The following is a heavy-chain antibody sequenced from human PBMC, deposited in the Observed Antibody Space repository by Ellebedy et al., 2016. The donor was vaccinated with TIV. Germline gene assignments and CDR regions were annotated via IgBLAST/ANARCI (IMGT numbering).Heavy chain of an antibody. J-gene: IGHJ6*02. D-gene: IGHD2-2*01. CDR2: ISSSSSYI. Sequence: GESLKISCAASGFTFSSYSMNWVRQAPGKGLEWVSSISSSSSYIYYADSVKGRFTISRDNAKNSLYLQMNSLRAEDTAVYYCARGTTYYYYGMDVWGQGTTVTVSS. V-gene: IGHV3-21*01. CDR3: ARGTTYYYYGMDV. CDR1: GFTFSSYS.